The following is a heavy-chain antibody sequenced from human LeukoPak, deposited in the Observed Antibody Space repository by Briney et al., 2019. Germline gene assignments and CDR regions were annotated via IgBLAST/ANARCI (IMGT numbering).Heavy chain of an antibody. D-gene: IGHD3-16*02. V-gene: IGHV1-18*04. CDR2: ISAYNGNT. Sequence: ASVKVSCKASGYTFTGYYMHWVRQAPGQGLEWMGWISAYNGNTNYAQKLQGRVTMTTDTSTSTAYMELRSLRSDDTAVYYCARFIVWGSYRLDYWGQGTLVTVSS. CDR3: ARFIVWGSYRLDY. J-gene: IGHJ4*02. CDR1: GYTFTGYY.